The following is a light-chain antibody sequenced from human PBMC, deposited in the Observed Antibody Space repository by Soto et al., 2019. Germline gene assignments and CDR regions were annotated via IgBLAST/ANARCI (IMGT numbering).Light chain of an antibody. CDR1: SSDVGTYNR. Sequence: QSALTQPPSVSGCPGQSVTISCTGTSSDVGTYNRVSWYQEPPGTAPKLMIYEVNNRPSGVPDRFSGSKSGNTASLTISGLQAEDEADYYCSSYTSSSTLLFGGGTKVTVL. J-gene: IGLJ2*01. CDR3: SSYTSSSTLL. CDR2: EVN. V-gene: IGLV2-18*02.